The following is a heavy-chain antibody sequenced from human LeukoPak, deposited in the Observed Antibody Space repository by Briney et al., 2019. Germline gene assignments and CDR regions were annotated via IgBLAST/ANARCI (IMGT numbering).Heavy chain of an antibody. V-gene: IGHV4-59*01. CDR3: ARDLRYSSGWSASGMDV. CDR2: IYYSGST. J-gene: IGHJ6*03. CDR1: GGSISSYY. Sequence: PSDTLSLTCTLSGGSISSYYWSWIRQPPGKGLEWIGYIYYSGSTNYNPSLKSRVTISVDTSKNQFSLKLSSVTAADTAVYYCARDLRYSSGWSASGMDVWGKGTTVTISS. D-gene: IGHD6-19*01.